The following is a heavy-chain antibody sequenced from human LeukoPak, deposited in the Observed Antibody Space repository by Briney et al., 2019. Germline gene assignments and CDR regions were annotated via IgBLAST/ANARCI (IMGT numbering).Heavy chain of an antibody. CDR1: GNTFTKYY. J-gene: IGHJ4*02. CDR3: VREGNELLSKNFDY. V-gene: IGHV1-2*02. Sequence: ASVKVPCKASGNTFTKYYIYWVRQAPGQGLEWMGYINPHSGGTNSPQKFQGRVTMTTDTSISAAYMELSSLISDDTAMYYCVREGNELLSKNFDYWGQGTLVTVSS. D-gene: IGHD2-21*02. CDR2: INPHSGGT.